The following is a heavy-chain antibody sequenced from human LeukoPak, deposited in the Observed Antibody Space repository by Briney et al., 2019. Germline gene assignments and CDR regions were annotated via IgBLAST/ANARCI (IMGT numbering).Heavy chain of an antibody. D-gene: IGHD3-22*01. Sequence: GGSLRLSCAASGFTFTTYYMSWVRQAPGKGLEWVANIKQDGSEAYCVDSVKGRFTISRDNAKNSLYLQMSSLRAEDTAVYYCVRHGTDDYDSSGYLRPWGQGTLVTVSS. J-gene: IGHJ5*02. CDR2: IKQDGSEA. V-gene: IGHV3-7*04. CDR3: VRHGTDDYDSSGYLRP. CDR1: GFTFTTYY.